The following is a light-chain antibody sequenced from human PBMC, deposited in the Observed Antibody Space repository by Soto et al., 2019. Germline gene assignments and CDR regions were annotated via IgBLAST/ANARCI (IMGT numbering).Light chain of an antibody. J-gene: IGKJ4*01. CDR2: RAS. CDR3: QQYNRWPPLT. CDR1: QSIYDN. Sequence: EIVMTQSPATLSVSPGERATLSCRASQSIYDNLAWYQQKPGQAPRLLIYRASTRATGIPARFTGSGSATEFTLTITSLQSDDFAIYFCQQYNRWPPLTFGGGTKVEIK. V-gene: IGKV3-15*01.